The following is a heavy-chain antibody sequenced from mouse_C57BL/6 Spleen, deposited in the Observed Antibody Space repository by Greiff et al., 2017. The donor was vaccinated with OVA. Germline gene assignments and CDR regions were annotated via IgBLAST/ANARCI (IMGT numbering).Heavy chain of an antibody. CDR2: ISSGSSTI. CDR3: ARKDCSWCAY. J-gene: IGHJ3*01. CDR1: GFTFSDYG. Sequence: EVKLMESGGGLVKPGGSLKLSCAASGFTFSDYGMHWVRQAPEKGLEWVAYISSGSSTIYYADTVKGRFTISRDNAKNTLVLQMNSLRSEDTAMYYGARKDCSWCAYWGQGTLVTVSA. D-gene: IGHD6-1*01. V-gene: IGHV5-17*01.